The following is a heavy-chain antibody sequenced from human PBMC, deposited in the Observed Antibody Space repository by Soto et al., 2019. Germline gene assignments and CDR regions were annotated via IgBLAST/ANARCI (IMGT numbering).Heavy chain of an antibody. CDR1: GLTFSSYA. Sequence: PGGPLRLSCSASGLTFSSYAMHWVRQAPGKGLEYVSAISSNGRSTYYADSVKRRFTISRDNSKNTLYLQMSSLRAEDTAVYYCVKGGYDFWSGYYICFDPWGQGTLVTVSS. D-gene: IGHD3-3*01. J-gene: IGHJ5*02. CDR2: ISSNGRST. V-gene: IGHV3-64D*06. CDR3: VKGGYDFWSGYYICFDP.